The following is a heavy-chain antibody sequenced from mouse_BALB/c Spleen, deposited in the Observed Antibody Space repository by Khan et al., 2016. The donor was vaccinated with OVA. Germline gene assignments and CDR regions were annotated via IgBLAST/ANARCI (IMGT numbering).Heavy chain of an antibody. CDR1: GFSLSNYG. CDR3: ARSNDDDVGGFAY. Sequence: QVQLKQSGPGLVAPSQCLSITCTVSGFSLSNYGVHWVRQPPGKGLEWLGVIWTGGITNYNSALMSRLSIIKDNSKSQASLKMNRLQTDDTAIYYCARSNDDDVGGFAYWGQGTLVTVSA. J-gene: IGHJ3*01. V-gene: IGHV2-9*02. D-gene: IGHD2-4*01. CDR2: IWTGGIT.